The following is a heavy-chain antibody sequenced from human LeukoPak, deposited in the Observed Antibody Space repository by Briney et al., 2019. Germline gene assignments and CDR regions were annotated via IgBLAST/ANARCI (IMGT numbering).Heavy chain of an antibody. CDR3: ARARGEYYYESSGYCHYFDY. V-gene: IGHV5-51*01. J-gene: IGHJ4*02. CDR1: GYSFTNYW. Sequence: GESLKISCKGSGYSFTNYWIGWVRQMPGKGLEWMGIIYPGDSDTRHSPSFQGQVTISAHKSISTAYLQWSSLKASDTAMYYCARARGEYYYESSGYCHYFDYWGQGTLVTVSS. D-gene: IGHD3-22*01. CDR2: IYPGDSDT.